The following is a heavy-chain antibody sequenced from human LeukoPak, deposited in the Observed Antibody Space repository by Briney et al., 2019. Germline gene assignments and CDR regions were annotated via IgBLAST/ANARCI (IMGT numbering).Heavy chain of an antibody. CDR2: INHSGST. CDR1: GGSFSGYH. Sequence: SETLSLTCAVYGGSFSGYHWSWIRQPPGKGLEWIGEINHSGSTNYNPSLKSRVTMSVDTSKSQFSLQLSSVTAADTAVYYCARGDTRGNDIWGQGTMVTVSS. J-gene: IGHJ3*02. V-gene: IGHV4-34*01. CDR3: ARGDTRGNDI. D-gene: IGHD1-26*01.